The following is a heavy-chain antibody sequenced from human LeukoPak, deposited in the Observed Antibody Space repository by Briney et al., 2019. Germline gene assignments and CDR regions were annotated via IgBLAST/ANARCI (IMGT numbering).Heavy chain of an antibody. CDR2: INPNSGGT. D-gene: IGHD3-9*01. CDR1: GYTFTGYY. V-gene: IGHV1-2*02. CDR3: AIYDILTGYYPSHAFDI. Sequence: ASVKVSCKAPGYTFTGYYMHWVRQAPGQGLEWMGWINPNSGGTNYAQKFQGRVTMTRDTSISTAYMELSRLRSDDTAVYYCAIYDILTGYYPSHAFDIWGPGTMVTVSS. J-gene: IGHJ3*02.